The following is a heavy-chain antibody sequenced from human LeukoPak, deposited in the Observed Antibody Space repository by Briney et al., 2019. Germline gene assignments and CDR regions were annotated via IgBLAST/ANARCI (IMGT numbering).Heavy chain of an antibody. CDR2: INPNSGGT. CDR3: ARVADSSSWYGGGSDY. D-gene: IGHD6-13*01. Sequence: ASVEVSCKASGYTFTGYYMHWVRQAPGQGLEWMGWINPNSGGTNYAQKFQGRVTMTRDTSISTAYMELSRLRSDDTAVYYCARVADSSSWYGGGSDYWGQGTLVTVSS. V-gene: IGHV1-2*02. CDR1: GYTFTGYY. J-gene: IGHJ4*02.